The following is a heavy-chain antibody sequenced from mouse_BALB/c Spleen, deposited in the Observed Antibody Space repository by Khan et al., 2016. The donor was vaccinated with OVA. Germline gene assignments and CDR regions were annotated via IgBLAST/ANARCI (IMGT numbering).Heavy chain of an antibody. V-gene: IGHV1-53*01. CDR1: GYTFTSYY. J-gene: IGHJ3*01. CDR3: TRAGHGCFAS. CDR2: INPSNGDT. Sequence: QVQLQQSGAELVKPGASVKLSCKASGYTFTSYYMYWVKQRPGQGLEWIGDINPSNGDTYFNEKFKNKATLTVDKSSSTTYMKLSSLTSEDSAVSYGTRAGHGCFASWCQGTLVTVSA.